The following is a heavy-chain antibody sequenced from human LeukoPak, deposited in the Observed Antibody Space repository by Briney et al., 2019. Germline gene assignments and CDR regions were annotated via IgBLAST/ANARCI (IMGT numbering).Heavy chain of an antibody. CDR3: ARDARVVVVPGEISVSYGMYV. V-gene: IGHV1-46*01. CDR1: GYTFTHYY. J-gene: IGHJ6*02. D-gene: IGHD2-2*01. CDR2: INPSRGRT. Sequence: ASVKVSCKTSGYTFTHYYIHWVRQAPGQGLEWVGIINPSRGRTTSAQMFQGRVTMTSDTSSQTVYMELNSLTSEDTAIYYCARDARVVVVPGEISVSYGMYVWGQGTTVSVSS.